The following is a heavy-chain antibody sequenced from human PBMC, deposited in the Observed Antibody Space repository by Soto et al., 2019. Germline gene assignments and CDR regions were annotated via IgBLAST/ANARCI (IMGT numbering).Heavy chain of an antibody. D-gene: IGHD2-2*01. CDR1: GFTFSSYA. CDR2: ISGSGGST. J-gene: IGHJ4*02. V-gene: IGHV3-23*01. Sequence: GGSLRLSCAASGFTFSSYAMSWVRQAPGTGLEWVSAISGSGGSTYHADSVKGRFTISRDNSKNTVYLQMNSLRVEETAVYYCAKDQDPAGVPAAPDYWGQGTLVTVSS. CDR3: AKDQDPAGVPAAPDY.